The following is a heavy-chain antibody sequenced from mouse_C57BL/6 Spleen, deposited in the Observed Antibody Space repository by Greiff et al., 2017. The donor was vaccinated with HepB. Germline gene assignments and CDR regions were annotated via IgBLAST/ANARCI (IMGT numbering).Heavy chain of an antibody. V-gene: IGHV5-6*01. CDR3: ANADSGFAF. CDR1: GFTFSSYG. CDR2: ISSCGSYT. Sequence: EVQLVESGGDLVKPGGSLKLSCAASGFTFSSYGMSWVRQTPDKRLEWVATISSCGSYTYYPNSVKGRFTISTDNATNTLYLQMSSLKSEDTAWYCCANADSGFAFWGQGTLVTVSA. J-gene: IGHJ3*01.